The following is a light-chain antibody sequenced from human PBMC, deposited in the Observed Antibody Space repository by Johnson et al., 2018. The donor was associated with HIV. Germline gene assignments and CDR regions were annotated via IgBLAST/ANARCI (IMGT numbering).Light chain of an antibody. CDR3: GTWDSSLSAYV. V-gene: IGLV1-51*01. CDR2: DNN. Sequence: SVLTQPPSVSAAPGQKVTISCSGSSSNIGRNYVSWYQQLPGTAPKLLIFDNNKRPSGIPDRFSASKSGTSATLGITGLQTGDEADYYRGTWDSSLSAYVFGTGTKVTVL. J-gene: IGLJ1*01. CDR1: SSNIGRNY.